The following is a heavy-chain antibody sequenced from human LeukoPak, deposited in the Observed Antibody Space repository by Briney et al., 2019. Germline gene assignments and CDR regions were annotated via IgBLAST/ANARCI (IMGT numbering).Heavy chain of an antibody. V-gene: IGHV4-4*09. CDR1: GGSNNSYY. J-gene: IGHJ5*02. Sequence: KPSETLSLTCTVSGGSNNSYYWSWTRQPPGKGLEWIGYTHPSGNTNYSPSLKSRVTISIDTSRNQFSLKLSSVTAADTAVYYCARKAPKKGWFDPWGQGTLVTVSS. CDR3: ARKAPKKGWFDP. CDR2: THPSGNT.